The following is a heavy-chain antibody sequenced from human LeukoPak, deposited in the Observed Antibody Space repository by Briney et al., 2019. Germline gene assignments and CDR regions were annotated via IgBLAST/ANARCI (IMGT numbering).Heavy chain of an antibody. CDR3: AKDRAVLLWFGDDAFHI. Sequence: GGSLRLSCAASGFTLRSYGLNWVRQAPGKGLEWVSGISGSGGKTYYADSVKGRFTISRDNSKNTLYLQMNSLRAEDTAVYYCAKDRAVLLWFGDDAFHIWGQGTMVTVSS. J-gene: IGHJ3*02. CDR1: GFTLRSYG. V-gene: IGHV3-23*01. D-gene: IGHD3-10*01. CDR2: ISGSGGKT.